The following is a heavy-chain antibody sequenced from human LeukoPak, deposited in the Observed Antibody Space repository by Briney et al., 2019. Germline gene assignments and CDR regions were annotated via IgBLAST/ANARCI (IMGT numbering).Heavy chain of an antibody. Sequence: SETLSLTCAVYGGSFSGYYWSWIRQPPGKGLEWIGEINHSGSTNYNPSLKSRVAISVDTSKNQFSLKLSSVTAADTAVYYCARNGAITMVRGVAFYYYYYMDVWGKGTTVTVSS. J-gene: IGHJ6*03. V-gene: IGHV4-34*01. CDR3: ARNGAITMVRGVAFYYYYYMDV. CDR2: INHSGST. CDR1: GGSFSGYY. D-gene: IGHD3-10*01.